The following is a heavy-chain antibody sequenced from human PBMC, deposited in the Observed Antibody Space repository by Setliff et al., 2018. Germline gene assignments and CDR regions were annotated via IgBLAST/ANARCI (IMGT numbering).Heavy chain of an antibody. J-gene: IGHJ6*03. CDR3: SRHIPVAGVNPSYYYYYYMDV. D-gene: IGHD6-19*01. CDR2: AFSGGSN. V-gene: IGHV4-39*01. CDR1: GGSVNNSHDY. Sequence: SETLSLTCTVSGGSVNNSHDYWGWIRRPPGKGLEWIGSAFSGGSNYYSPSLKRRLTISVDTSKNQFSLTLRSMTAADTAIYFCSRHIPVAGVNPSYYYYYYMDVWGKGTTVTVSS.